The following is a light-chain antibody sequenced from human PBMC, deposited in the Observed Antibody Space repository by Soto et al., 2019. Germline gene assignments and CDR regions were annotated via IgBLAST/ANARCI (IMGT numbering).Light chain of an antibody. CDR2: GNR. V-gene: IGLV1-40*01. CDR1: SSNLGAGYD. CDR3: QAYDYSLTASV. J-gene: IGLJ3*02. Sequence: HSVLTQPPSVSGAPGQRVTISCTGTSSNLGAGYDVHWYQQLPGAAPKLVIFGNRNRPSGVPERFSGSKSGTSASLAITGLQAEDDDDYYCQAYDYSLTASVFGGGTKLTVL.